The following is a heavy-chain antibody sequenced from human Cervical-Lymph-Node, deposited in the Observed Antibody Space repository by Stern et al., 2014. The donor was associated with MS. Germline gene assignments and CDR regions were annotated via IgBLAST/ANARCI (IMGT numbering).Heavy chain of an antibody. CDR2: IIPIFGVT. Sequence: QVQLVQSGAEVKQPGSSVNVSCKASGGTFRSYGFSWGRQAPGQGVEWMGGIIPIFGVTNYEQKYQGRVTIIADESTNTVYMELSSLRSEDTAVYYCARHFDWLLGAEDYGMDVWGQGTTVTVSS. CDR3: ARHFDWLLGAEDYGMDV. D-gene: IGHD3-9*01. V-gene: IGHV1-69*01. CDR1: GGTFRSYG. J-gene: IGHJ6*02.